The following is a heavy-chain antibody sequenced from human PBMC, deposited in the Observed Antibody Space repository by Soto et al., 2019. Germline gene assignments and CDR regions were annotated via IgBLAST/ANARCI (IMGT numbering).Heavy chain of an antibody. CDR2: ISYDGSNK. CDR1: GFTFSSYA. J-gene: IGHJ4*02. V-gene: IGHV3-30-3*01. Sequence: QVQLVESGGGVVQPGRSLRLSCAASGFTFSSYAMHWVRQAPGKGLEWVAVISYDGSNKYYADSVKGRFTISRDNSKNTLYLQMNSLRAEDTAVYYCARVENMFGSPLWFGELLSYWGQGTLVTVSS. CDR3: ARVENMFGSPLWFGELLSY. D-gene: IGHD3-10*01.